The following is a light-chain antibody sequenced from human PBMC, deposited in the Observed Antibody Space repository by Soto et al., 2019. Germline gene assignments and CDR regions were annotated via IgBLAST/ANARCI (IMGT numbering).Light chain of an antibody. CDR1: SSNIGADYD. Sequence: QSVLTQPPSVSGTPGQRVTISCTGSSSNIGADYDVHWYQQVPGTAPRLLIYDNRNRPSGVPDRFSGSKSGTSASLAITGLQAEDEADYYCQSYDTGLSGVVFGGGTKVTV. CDR3: QSYDTGLSGVV. J-gene: IGLJ3*02. V-gene: IGLV1-40*01. CDR2: DNR.